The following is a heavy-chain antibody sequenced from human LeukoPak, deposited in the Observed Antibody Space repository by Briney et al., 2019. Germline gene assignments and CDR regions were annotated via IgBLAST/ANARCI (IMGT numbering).Heavy chain of an antibody. J-gene: IGHJ3*02. D-gene: IGHD3-22*01. CDR3: ARVADPLMIVVVITSLDAFDI. CDR1: GYTFTSYG. V-gene: IGHV1-18*01. CDR2: ISAYNGNT. Sequence: ASVKVSCKASGYTFTSYGISWVRQAPGQGLEWMGWISAYNGNTNYAQKLQGRVTMTTDTSTSTAYMELRSLRSDDTAVYYCARVADPLMIVVVITSLDAFDIWGQGTMVTVSS.